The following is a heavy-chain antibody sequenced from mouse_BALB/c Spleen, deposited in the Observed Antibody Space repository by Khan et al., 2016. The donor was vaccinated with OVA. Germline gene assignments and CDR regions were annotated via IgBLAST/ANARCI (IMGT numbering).Heavy chain of an antibody. J-gene: IGHJ3*01. D-gene: IGHD2-14*01. CDR3: ARNSYMYDFTY. CDR2: IRSAGKT. Sequence: QVQLQQPGPGLVRPSQTLSITCTVSGFSLTTYGVHWVRQSPGKGLEWLGVIRSAGKTDYNAAFISRLSITTDNSKSQVFFKMNSLQADDTAMYYCARNSYMYDFTYWGQGTLVTVSA. CDR1: GFSLTTYG. V-gene: IGHV2-2*01.